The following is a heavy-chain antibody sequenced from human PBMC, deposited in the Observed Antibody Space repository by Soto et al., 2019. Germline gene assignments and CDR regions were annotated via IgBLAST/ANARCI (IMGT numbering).Heavy chain of an antibody. V-gene: IGHV6-1*01. Sequence: QVQLQQSGPGLVKPSQTLSLTCAISGDSVSSNSAAWNWIRQSPSRGLEWLGRTYYRSKWYNDYAVSVNSRITINPATSKNQFSLQMNSVTPEDTAVYYCARAPGYDHYHYYGMDVWGQGTTVTVSS. CDR1: GDSVSSNSAA. CDR3: ARAPGYDHYHYYGMDV. CDR2: TYYRSKWYN. D-gene: IGHD3-3*01. J-gene: IGHJ6*02.